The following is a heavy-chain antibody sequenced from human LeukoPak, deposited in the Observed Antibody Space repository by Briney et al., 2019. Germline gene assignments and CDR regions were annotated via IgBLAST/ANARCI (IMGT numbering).Heavy chain of an antibody. Sequence: PSETLSLTCTVSGGSISSYYWSWIRQPPGKGLEWIGYIYYSGSTNYNPSLKSRVTISVDTSKNQFSLKLSSVTAADTAVYYCARHGPTVTTLAPYFDYWGQGTLVTVSS. D-gene: IGHD4-17*01. J-gene: IGHJ4*02. CDR1: GGSISSYY. CDR2: IYYSGST. CDR3: ARHGPTVTTLAPYFDY. V-gene: IGHV4-59*08.